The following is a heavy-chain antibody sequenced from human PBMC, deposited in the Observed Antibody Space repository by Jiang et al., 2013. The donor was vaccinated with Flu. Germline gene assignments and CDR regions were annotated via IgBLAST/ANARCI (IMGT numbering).Heavy chain of an antibody. V-gene: IGHV2-5*01. J-gene: IGHJ4*02. CDR3: ARRLSYGAGNFYDAFDF. CDR1: GFSLYTVGVG. Sequence: KPTQTLTLTCTLSGFSLYTVGVGLAWIRQPPGKALEWLADTSWIDDGRYSPMLNGRISITTDTSKTQVVLTLTSVGPADTATYFCARRLSYGAGNFYDAFDFWGRGIPVTVSS. CDR2: TSWIDDG. D-gene: IGHD3-3*01.